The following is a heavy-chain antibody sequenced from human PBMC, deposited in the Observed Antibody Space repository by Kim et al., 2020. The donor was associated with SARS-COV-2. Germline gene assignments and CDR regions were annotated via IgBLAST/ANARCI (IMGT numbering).Heavy chain of an antibody. CDR1: GGSFSGYY. V-gene: IGHV4-34*01. CDR3: ARGKDNWSSYYYGMDV. Sequence: SETLSLTCAVYGGSFSGYYWSWIRQPPGKGLEWIGEINHSGSTNYNPSLKSRVTISVDTSKNQFSLKLSSVTAADTAVYYCARGKDNWSSYYYGMDVWGQGTTVTVSS. J-gene: IGHJ6*02. D-gene: IGHD1-20*01. CDR2: INHSGST.